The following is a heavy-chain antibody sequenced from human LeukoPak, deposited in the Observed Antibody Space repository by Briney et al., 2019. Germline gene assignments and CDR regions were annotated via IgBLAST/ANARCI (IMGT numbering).Heavy chain of an antibody. CDR2: GDGDGSHS. CDR3: AYSDHFDN. CDR1: GFTLGNYW. Sequence: GRSLRLSCAASGFTLGNYWMHWVRQAPGKGLLWVSRGDGDGSHSTYADSVKGRFTISRDNAKNTLYPQMNSLTGEDTAVYYCAYSDHFDNWGQGTLVTVSS. J-gene: IGHJ4*02. D-gene: IGHD4-17*01. V-gene: IGHV3-74*03.